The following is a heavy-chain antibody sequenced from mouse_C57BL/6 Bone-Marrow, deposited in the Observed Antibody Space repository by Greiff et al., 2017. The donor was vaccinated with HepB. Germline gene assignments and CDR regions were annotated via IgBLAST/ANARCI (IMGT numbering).Heavy chain of an antibody. J-gene: IGHJ4*01. CDR3: ARAYYSNYGLYYAMDY. V-gene: IGHV1-80*01. CDR1: GYAFSSYW. Sequence: VKLVESGAELVKPGASVKISCKASGYAFSSYWMNWVKQRPGKGLEWIGQIYPGDGDTNYNGKFKGKATLTADKSSSTAYMQLSSLTSEDSAVYFCARAYYSNYGLYYAMDYWGQGTSVTVSS. CDR2: IYPGDGDT. D-gene: IGHD2-5*01.